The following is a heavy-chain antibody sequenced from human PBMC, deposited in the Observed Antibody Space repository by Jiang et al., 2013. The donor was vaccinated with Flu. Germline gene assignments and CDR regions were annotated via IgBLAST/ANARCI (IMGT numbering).Heavy chain of an antibody. CDR2: IIPMLGVA. V-gene: IGHV1-69*10. Sequence: SGAEVKKPGSSVKVSCKASGGTFSSYSISWVRQAPGQGLEWMGGIIPMLGVANYAQKVQGRITITADKSTSTAYMELSSLRSEDTAVYYCARPNTVTQEAFDIWGQGTMVTVSS. CDR1: GGTFSSYS. D-gene: IGHD4-17*01. CDR3: ARPNTVTQEAFDI. J-gene: IGHJ3*02.